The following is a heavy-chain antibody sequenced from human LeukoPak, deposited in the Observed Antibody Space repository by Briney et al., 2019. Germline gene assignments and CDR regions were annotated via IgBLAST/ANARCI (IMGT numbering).Heavy chain of an antibody. Sequence: PGGSLRLSCAASGFTFSNAWMSWVRQAPGKGLEWVGRIKSKTDGGTTDYAAPVKGRFTISRDDSKNTLYLQMNSLKTEDTAVYYCTTEYGDYGEGSYWGQGTLVTVSS. V-gene: IGHV3-15*01. D-gene: IGHD4-17*01. CDR2: IKSKTDGGTT. J-gene: IGHJ4*02. CDR1: GFTFSNAW. CDR3: TTEYGDYGEGSY.